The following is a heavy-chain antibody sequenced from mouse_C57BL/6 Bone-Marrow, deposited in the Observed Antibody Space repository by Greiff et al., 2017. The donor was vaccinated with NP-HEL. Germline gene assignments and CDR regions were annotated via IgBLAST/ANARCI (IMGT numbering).Heavy chain of an antibody. CDR2: INPYNGGT. CDR3: ARGGITTVVASMDY. CDR1: GYTFTDYY. Sequence: VQLQQSGPVLVKPGASVKMSCKASGYTFTDYYMNWVKQSHGKSLEWIGVINPYNGGTSYNQKFKGKATLTVDKSSSTAYMELNSLTSEDSAVYYCARGGITTVVASMDYWGQGTSVTVSS. J-gene: IGHJ4*01. V-gene: IGHV1-19*01. D-gene: IGHD1-1*01.